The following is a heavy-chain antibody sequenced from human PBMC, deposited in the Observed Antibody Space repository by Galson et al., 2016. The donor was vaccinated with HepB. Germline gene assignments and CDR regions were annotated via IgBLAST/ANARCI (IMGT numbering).Heavy chain of an antibody. D-gene: IGHD2-2*01. Sequence: SLRLSCAGSGFSFSAYAVHWVRQTPGKGLEWVAAIWSGGIKKYYADSVEGRFTISRDNSENTVYLQIDTLRVEDTAMYYCASSVVVAGIIDYWGQGTLVTVSS. CDR1: GFSFSAYA. CDR2: IWSGGIKK. V-gene: IGHV3-33*01. CDR3: ASSVVVAGIIDY. J-gene: IGHJ4*02.